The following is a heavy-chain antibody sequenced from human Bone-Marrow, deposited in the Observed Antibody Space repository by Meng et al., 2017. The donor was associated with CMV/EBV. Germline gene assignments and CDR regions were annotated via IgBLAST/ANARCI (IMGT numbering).Heavy chain of an antibody. CDR2: ISTSGSNT. CDR3: AKILQAHIIAYYYGMDV. CDR1: GFTFMNYA. V-gene: IGHV3-23*01. Sequence: GESLKISCAASGFTFMNYAMAWVRQAPGEGLEWVSAISTSGSNTYYADSVRGRFTISRDNSRNTLYLQMSSLRADDTAIYYCAKILQAHIIAYYYGMDVWGQGTPVTVSS. D-gene: IGHD4-11*01. J-gene: IGHJ6*02.